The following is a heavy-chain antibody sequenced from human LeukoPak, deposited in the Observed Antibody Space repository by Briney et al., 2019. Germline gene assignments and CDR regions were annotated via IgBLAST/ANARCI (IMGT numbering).Heavy chain of an antibody. Sequence: GGSLRLSCTASAFTFSNYWMHWVRQAPGKGLVWVSHINSDESSTSYADSVKGRFTISRDNAKNTIYLQMNSMRADDTAVYYCARGGVPAALDYWGQGILVTVSS. V-gene: IGHV3-74*01. CDR3: ARGGVPAALDY. D-gene: IGHD2-2*01. CDR2: INSDESST. J-gene: IGHJ4*02. CDR1: AFTFSNYW.